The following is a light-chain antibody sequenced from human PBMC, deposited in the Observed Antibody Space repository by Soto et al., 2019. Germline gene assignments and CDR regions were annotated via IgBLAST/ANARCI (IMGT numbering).Light chain of an antibody. CDR3: QQYNNWRWT. CDR1: QSVSSN. J-gene: IGKJ1*01. V-gene: IGKV3-15*01. CDR2: GAS. Sequence: EIVMTQSPATLSVSPGERATLSCRASQSVSSNLAWYQQKPGQAPRLLIYGASTRATGIPARFSGSGSGTEFTLTISSLQSEDFAVYYCQQYNNWRWTFGQGTKVDI.